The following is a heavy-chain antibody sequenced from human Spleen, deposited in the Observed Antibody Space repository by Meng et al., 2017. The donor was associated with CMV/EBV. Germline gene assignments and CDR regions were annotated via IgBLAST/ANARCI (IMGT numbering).Heavy chain of an antibody. CDR1: LTALS. Sequence: LTALSSHWVRPAHGDGLEWMGGFSPFRPQNDEAIFAQKFQGRVTMTEDTSTDTAYVELSSLRSEDPAVYYCATKYCSGGSCYSWPFDYWGQGTLVTVSS. J-gene: IGHJ4*02. D-gene: IGHD2-15*01. CDR3: ATKYCSGGSCYSWPFDY. V-gene: IGHV1-24*01. CDR2: FSPFRPQNDEA.